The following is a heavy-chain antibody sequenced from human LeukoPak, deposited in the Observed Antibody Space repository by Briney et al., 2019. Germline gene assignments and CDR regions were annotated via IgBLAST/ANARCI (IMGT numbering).Heavy chain of an antibody. V-gene: IGHV5-51*01. CDR1: GYTFSNFW. CDR3: ARQAIEGATKSNFDY. J-gene: IGHJ4*02. D-gene: IGHD1-26*01. CDR2: IYPGDSDT. Sequence: GESLQISCQGSGYTFSNFWIAWVRPLPGKGLEWMGIIYPGDSDTRYRPSFQGQVTISADKSLNAAYLQWSGLKASDTAMYYCARQAIEGATKSNFDYWGQGTPVTVSS.